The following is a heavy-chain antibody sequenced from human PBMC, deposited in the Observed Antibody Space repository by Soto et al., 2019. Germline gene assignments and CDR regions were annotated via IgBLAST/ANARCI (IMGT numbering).Heavy chain of an antibody. CDR2: ISSSSSYI. CDR3: ARDDCSGGSCYFQH. D-gene: IGHD2-15*01. Sequence: PVGSLRLSCAASGFTFSSYSMNWVRQAPGKGLEWVSSISSSSSYIYYADSVKGRFTISRDNAKNSLYLQMNSLRAEDTAVYYCARDDCSGGSCYFQHWGQGTLVTVSS. J-gene: IGHJ1*01. V-gene: IGHV3-21*01. CDR1: GFTFSSYS.